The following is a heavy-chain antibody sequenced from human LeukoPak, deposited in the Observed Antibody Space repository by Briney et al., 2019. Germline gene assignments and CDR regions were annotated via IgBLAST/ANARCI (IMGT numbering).Heavy chain of an antibody. V-gene: IGHV3-23*01. D-gene: IGHD1-26*01. CDR3: ATVGGSHRHYFDY. CDR1: GFTFSSYA. J-gene: IGHJ4*02. CDR2: ISGSGGST. Sequence: GGSLRLSCAASGFTFSSYAMSWGRQAPGKGLEGVSAISGSGGSTYYADSVKGRFTISRDNSKNTLYLQMNSLRAEDTAVYDCATVGGSHRHYFDYWGQGTLVTVSS.